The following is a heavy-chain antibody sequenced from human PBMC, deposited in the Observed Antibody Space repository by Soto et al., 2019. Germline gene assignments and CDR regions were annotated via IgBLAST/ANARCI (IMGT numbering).Heavy chain of an antibody. CDR1: GYTFTSYY. CDR2: INPSGGST. Sequence: ASVKVSCKASGYTFTSYYMHWVRQAPGQGLEWMGIINPSGGSTSYAQTFQGRVTMTRDTSTSTVYMELSSLRSEDTAVYYCAVVVAAPSIDYWGQGTLVTVSS. J-gene: IGHJ4*02. D-gene: IGHD2-15*01. V-gene: IGHV1-46*03. CDR3: AVVVAAPSIDY.